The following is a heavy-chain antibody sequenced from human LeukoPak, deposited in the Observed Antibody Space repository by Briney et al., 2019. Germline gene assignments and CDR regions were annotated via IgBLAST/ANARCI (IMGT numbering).Heavy chain of an antibody. CDR3: ASWRGELGDVFDI. CDR2: ISYDGSNK. CDR1: GFTFSSYG. J-gene: IGHJ3*02. D-gene: IGHD1-26*01. V-gene: IGHV3-30*03. Sequence: GGSLRLSCAASGFTFSSYGMHWARQAPGKGLEWVAVISYDGSNKSYAHSVKGRFTISRDNSKNTLYLQMNSLRAEDTAVYYCASWRGELGDVFDIWGQGTMVTVSS.